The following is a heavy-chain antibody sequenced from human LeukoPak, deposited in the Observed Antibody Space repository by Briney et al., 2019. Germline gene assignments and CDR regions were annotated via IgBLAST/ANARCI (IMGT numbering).Heavy chain of an antibody. CDR2: ISYDGSNK. CDR3: ARVIAVAGTAFDY. CDR1: GFTFSSYA. J-gene: IGHJ4*02. V-gene: IGHV3-30-3*01. D-gene: IGHD6-19*01. Sequence: GRSLRLSCAASGFTFSSYAMHWVRQAPGKGLEWVAVISYDGSNKYYADSVKGRFTNSRDNSKNTLYLQMNSLRAEDTAVYYCARVIAVAGTAFDYWGQGTLVTVSS.